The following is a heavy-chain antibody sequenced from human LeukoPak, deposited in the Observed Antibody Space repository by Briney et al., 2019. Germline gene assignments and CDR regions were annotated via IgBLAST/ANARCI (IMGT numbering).Heavy chain of an antibody. CDR2: ISYGGSNK. D-gene: IGHD4-17*01. V-gene: IGHV3-30*18. Sequence: PGGSLRLSCAASGFTFSSYGMHWVRQAPGKGLEWVAVISYGGSNKYYADSVKGRFTISRDNSKNTLYLQMNSLRAEDTAVYYCAKSRWPTVTSYYFDYWGQGTLVTVSS. CDR1: GFTFSSYG. CDR3: AKSRWPTVTSYYFDY. J-gene: IGHJ4*02.